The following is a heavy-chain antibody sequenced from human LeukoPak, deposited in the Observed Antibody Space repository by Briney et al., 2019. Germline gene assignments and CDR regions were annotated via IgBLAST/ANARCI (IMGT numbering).Heavy chain of an antibody. D-gene: IGHD3-16*02. CDR2: IYYSGST. V-gene: IGHV4-59*01. Sequence: PSETLSLTCTVSGGSISSYYWSWIRQPPGKGLEWIGYIYYSGSTNYNPSLKSRVTISVDTSKNQFSLKLSSVTAADTAVYYCARDRVITFGGVIAPGKLDVWGKGTTVTISS. CDR1: GGSISSYY. CDR3: ARDRVITFGGVIAPGKLDV. J-gene: IGHJ6*04.